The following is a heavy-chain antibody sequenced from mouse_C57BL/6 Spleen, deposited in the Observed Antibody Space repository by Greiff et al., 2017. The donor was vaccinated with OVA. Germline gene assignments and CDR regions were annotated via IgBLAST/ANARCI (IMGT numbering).Heavy chain of an antibody. D-gene: IGHD1-2*01. J-gene: IGHJ2*01. CDR1: GFTFSDYG. V-gene: IGHV5-17*01. CDR2: ISSGSSTI. Sequence: EVQRVESGGGLVKPGGSLKLSCAASGFTFSDYGMHWVRQAPEKGLEWVAYISSGSSTIYYADTVTGRFTISRDNTKVTLFLQSTRLRSKDTAMYYCATTAPDYWGQGTTLTVSS. CDR3: ATTAPDY.